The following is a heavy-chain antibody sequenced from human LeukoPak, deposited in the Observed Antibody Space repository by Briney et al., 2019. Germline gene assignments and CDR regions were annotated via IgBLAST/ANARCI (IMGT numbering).Heavy chain of an antibody. D-gene: IGHD1-26*01. CDR2: IYSGGST. J-gene: IGHJ4*02. Sequence: PGGSLRLSCAASGFIVSSNYMSWVRQAPGKGLEWVSVIYSGGSTDYADSVKGRFSIARDNSKNTVYLRMNSLRNEDTAVYYCAREQEGATGDYYFDYWGQGTLVTVSS. CDR3: AREQEGATGDYYFDY. CDR1: GFIVSSNY. V-gene: IGHV3-66*02.